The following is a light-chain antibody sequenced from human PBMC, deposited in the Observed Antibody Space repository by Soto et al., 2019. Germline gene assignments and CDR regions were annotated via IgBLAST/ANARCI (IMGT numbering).Light chain of an antibody. V-gene: IGLV2-14*01. CDR1: SSDIGTYNH. Sequence: QSVLTQPASVSGSPGQSITISCSGTSSDIGTYNHVAWYQQFPGKSPKLTIYEVSSRPSGVSSRFSGSKSGNTAFLTITGLQPQDEADYYCIAYTGSSASYVFGSGTKLTVL. CDR2: EVS. CDR3: IAYTGSSASYV. J-gene: IGLJ1*01.